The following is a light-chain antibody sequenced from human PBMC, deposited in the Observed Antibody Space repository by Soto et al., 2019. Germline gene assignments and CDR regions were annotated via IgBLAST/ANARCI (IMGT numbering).Light chain of an antibody. CDR2: EVT. CDR3: SSYAGRDNSV. Sequence: QSALTQPPSASGSPGQSVTISCTGTSNDVGGYDYVSWYQQHPGQAPKLMNYEVTKRPSGVPDRFSGSKSGNTSSLTVSGLQADDEADYYCSSYAGRDNSVFGTGT. J-gene: IGLJ1*01. V-gene: IGLV2-8*01. CDR1: SNDVGGYDY.